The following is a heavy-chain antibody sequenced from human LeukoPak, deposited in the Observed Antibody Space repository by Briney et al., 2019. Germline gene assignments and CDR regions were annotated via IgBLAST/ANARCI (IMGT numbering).Heavy chain of an antibody. CDR2: INPNSGGT. V-gene: IGHV1-2*06. CDR3: AGDVHPRYLELREYYFAF. CDR1: GYTFTGYY. J-gene: IGHJ4*02. D-gene: IGHD1-7*01. Sequence: ASVKVSCKASGYTFTGYYMHWVRQAPGQGLEGMGRINPNSGGTNYAQKFQGRVTMTRDTSISTAYMELSRLRSDDTAVYYCAGDVHPRYLELREYYFAFWGEGTLVTVSS.